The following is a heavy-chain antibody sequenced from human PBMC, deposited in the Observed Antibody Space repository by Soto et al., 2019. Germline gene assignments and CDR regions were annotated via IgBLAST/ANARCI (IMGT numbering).Heavy chain of an antibody. CDR3: ARESGGATATLDYYYFYMDV. J-gene: IGHJ6*03. D-gene: IGHD5-12*01. Sequence: QVQLVQSGAEVRKPGASVTVSCRSSGDSFNDYYIHWVRQAPGQGCEWMGWINPNGGVTKYAQKCKGWVSMTRDTSIRTVYMQLSRLRSDDTAVYYCARESGGATATLDYYYFYMDVWGTGTTVTVSS. CDR1: GDSFNDYY. CDR2: INPNGGVT. V-gene: IGHV1-2*04.